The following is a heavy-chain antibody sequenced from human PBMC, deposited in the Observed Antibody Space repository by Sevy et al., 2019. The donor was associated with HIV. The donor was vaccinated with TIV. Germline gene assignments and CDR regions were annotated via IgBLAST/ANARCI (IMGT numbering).Heavy chain of an antibody. Sequence: ASVKVSCKASGYIFTSYGISWVRQAPGQGLEWRGWISAYNGNTNYAQRLQGRVTMTTDTSTSTAYMELRSLGSDATAVYYCARIVVGATEYFDYWGQGALVTVSS. D-gene: IGHD1-26*01. CDR3: ARIVVGATEYFDY. CDR1: GYIFTSYG. CDR2: ISAYNGNT. J-gene: IGHJ4*02. V-gene: IGHV1-18*01.